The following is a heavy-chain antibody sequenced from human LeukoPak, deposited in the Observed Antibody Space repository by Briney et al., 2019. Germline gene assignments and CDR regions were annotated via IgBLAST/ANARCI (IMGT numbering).Heavy chain of an antibody. J-gene: IGHJ4*02. D-gene: IGHD3-10*01. V-gene: IGHV4-38-2*02. Sequence: PSETLSLTCTVSGYSISSGYYWGWIRQPPGKGLEWIGSIYHSGSTYYNPSLKSRVTISVDTSKNQFSLKLSSVTAADTAVYYCARRGSGIDYWGQGTLVTVSS. CDR2: IYHSGST. CDR1: GYSISSGYY. CDR3: ARRGSGIDY.